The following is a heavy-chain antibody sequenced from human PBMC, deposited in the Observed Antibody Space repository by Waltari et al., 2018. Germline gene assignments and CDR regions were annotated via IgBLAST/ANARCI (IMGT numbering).Heavy chain of an antibody. CDR1: GFSFSTYG. Sequence: EVQLLESGGGLVQTGGSLRLSCVGTGFSFSTYGMTWVRQAPGEGVGWCSAIRGSGKDTYYADFGKGRFNMSRDNSKNTLYLHMKNVRVDDTAIYYFAKDLRASAGPYWGQGTLVTVSS. V-gene: IGHV3-23*01. D-gene: IGHD6-13*01. CDR3: AKDLRASAGPY. CDR2: IRGSGKDT. J-gene: IGHJ4*02.